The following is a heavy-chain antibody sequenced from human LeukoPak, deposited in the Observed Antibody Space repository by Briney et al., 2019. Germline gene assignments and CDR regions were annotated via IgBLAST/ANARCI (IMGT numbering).Heavy chain of an antibody. Sequence: SETLSLTCTVSGGSISSDYWSWMRQPPGKGLEWIAFLHYSGTINYNPSLKSRVTISVDTSKSQFSLKLNSVTAADAAVYFCARGRLRTAQDHWDQGTLVTVSS. V-gene: IGHV4-59*01. CDR2: LHYSGTI. CDR3: ARGRLRTAQDH. CDR1: GGSISSDY. J-gene: IGHJ4*02. D-gene: IGHD5-18*01.